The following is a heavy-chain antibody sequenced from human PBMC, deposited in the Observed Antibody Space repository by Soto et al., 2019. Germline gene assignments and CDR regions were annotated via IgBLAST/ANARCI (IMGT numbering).Heavy chain of an antibody. CDR3: AREGRGIAAAGTGWFDP. V-gene: IGHV4-30-4*01. D-gene: IGHD6-13*01. CDR2: IYYSGST. CDR1: GGSISSGDYY. Sequence: QVQLQESGPGLVKPSQTLSLTCTVSGGSISSGDYYWSWIRQPPGKGLEWIGYIYYSGSTYYNPSLKSRVTISVDTSTNQFSLKLSSVTAADTAVYYCAREGRGIAAAGTGWFDPWGQGTLVTVSS. J-gene: IGHJ5*02.